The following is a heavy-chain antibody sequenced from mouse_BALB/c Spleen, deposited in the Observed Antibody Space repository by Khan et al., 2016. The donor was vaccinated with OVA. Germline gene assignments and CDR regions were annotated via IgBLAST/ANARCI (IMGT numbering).Heavy chain of an antibody. CDR2: IYPGSGNS. D-gene: IGHD2-3*01. Sequence: QVQLKESGPELVKPGASVKMSCKASGYTFTDYVINWVKQRSGQGFEWIGEIYPGSGNSYYSEKFKGKATLTADKSSSTAYMQLSSLTCEDSAVHFCAKIYAAWFAYWGQGTLVTVSA. V-gene: IGHV1-77*01. CDR3: AKIYAAWFAY. J-gene: IGHJ3*01. CDR1: GYTFTDYV.